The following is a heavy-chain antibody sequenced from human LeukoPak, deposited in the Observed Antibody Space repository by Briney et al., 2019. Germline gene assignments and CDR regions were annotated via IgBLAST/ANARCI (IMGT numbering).Heavy chain of an antibody. CDR1: GGSISSSNW. CDR3: ASTLNLIVGAVGY. CDR2: IYHSGST. J-gene: IGHJ4*02. V-gene: IGHV4-4*02. Sequence: SGTLSLTCAVSGGSISSSNWWSWVRQPPGKGLEWIGEIYHSGSTNYNPSLKSRVTISVDKSKNQFSLKLSSVTAADTAVYYCASTLNLIVGAVGYWGRGTLVTVSS. D-gene: IGHD1-26*01.